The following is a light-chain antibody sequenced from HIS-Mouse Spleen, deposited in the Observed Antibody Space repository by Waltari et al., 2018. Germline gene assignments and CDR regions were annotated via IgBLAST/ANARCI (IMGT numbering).Light chain of an antibody. Sequence: SYELTQPPSVSVSPGQPARIPCSGDALQKKYAYWYQQKSGQAPVLVIYEDSKRPSGIPERFSGSSSGTMATLTISGAQVEDEADYYCYSTDSSGNHRVFGGGTKLTVL. CDR1: ALQKKY. CDR2: EDS. J-gene: IGLJ2*01. V-gene: IGLV3-10*01. CDR3: YSTDSSGNHRV.